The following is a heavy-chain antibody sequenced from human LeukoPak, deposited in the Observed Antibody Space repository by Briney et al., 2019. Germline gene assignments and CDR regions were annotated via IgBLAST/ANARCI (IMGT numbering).Heavy chain of an antibody. CDR1: GYTFTGYY. CDR2: INPNSGGT. V-gene: IGHV1-2*02. Sequence: ASVTVSCKASGYTFTGYYMHWVRQAPGQGLEWMGWINPNSGGTNYAQKFQGRVTMTRDTSISTAYMELSRLRSDDTAVYYCARVDTAMVTGIDYWGQGTLVTVSS. D-gene: IGHD5-18*01. J-gene: IGHJ4*02. CDR3: ARVDTAMVTGIDY.